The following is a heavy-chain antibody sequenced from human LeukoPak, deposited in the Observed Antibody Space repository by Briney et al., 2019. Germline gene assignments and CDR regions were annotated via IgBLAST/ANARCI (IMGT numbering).Heavy chain of an antibody. CDR2: IYYSGST. J-gene: IGHJ3*02. Sequence: PSETLSLTCTVSGGSISSHYWSWIRQPPGKGLEWIGYIYYSGSTNYNPSLKSRVTILVDTSKNQFSLKLSSVTAADTAVYYCARAGDSSGYYYRGAFDIWGQGTMVTVSS. V-gene: IGHV4-59*11. CDR1: GGSISSHY. CDR3: ARAGDSSGYYYRGAFDI. D-gene: IGHD3-22*01.